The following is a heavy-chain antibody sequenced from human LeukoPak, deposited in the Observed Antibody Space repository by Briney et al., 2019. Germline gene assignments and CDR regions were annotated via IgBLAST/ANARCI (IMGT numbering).Heavy chain of an antibody. J-gene: IGHJ5*02. V-gene: IGHV4-39*01. CDR2: IYYSGST. CDR3: ARHGGLIVVVPAAIWFDP. D-gene: IGHD2-2*01. Sequence: PSETLSLTCTVSGGSISSSSYYWGWIRQPPGKGLEWIGSIYYSGSTYYNPSLKSRVTISVDTSKNQFSLKLSSVTAADTAVYYCARHGGLIVVVPAAIWFDPWGQGTLVIVSS. CDR1: GGSISSSSYY.